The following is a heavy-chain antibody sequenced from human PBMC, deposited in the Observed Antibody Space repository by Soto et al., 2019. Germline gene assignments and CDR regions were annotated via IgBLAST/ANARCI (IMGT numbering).Heavy chain of an antibody. CDR1: GYSFTSYW. CDR3: ARHLPYDFWSGYYTVYYYYYGMDV. V-gene: IGHV5-10-1*01. Sequence: PGESLKISCKGSGYSFTSYWISWVRQMPGKGLEWMGRIDPSDSYTNYSPSFQGHVTISADKSISTAYLQWSSLKASDTAMYYCARHLPYDFWSGYYTVYYYYYGMDVWGQGTTVT. D-gene: IGHD3-3*01. J-gene: IGHJ6*02. CDR2: IDPSDSYT.